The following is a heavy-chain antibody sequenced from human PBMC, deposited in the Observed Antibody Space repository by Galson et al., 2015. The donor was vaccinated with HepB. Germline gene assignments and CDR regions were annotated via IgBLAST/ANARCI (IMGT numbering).Heavy chain of an antibody. CDR3: ARGTGVAADGDAFDI. Sequence: SLRLSCAASGFTFSSYAMHWVRQAPGKGLEWVAVISYDGSNKYYADSVKGRFTISRDNSKNTLYLQMNSLRAEDTAVYYCARGTGVAADGDAFDIWGQGTMVTVSS. D-gene: IGHD2-8*02. CDR2: ISYDGSNK. CDR1: GFTFSSYA. V-gene: IGHV3-30*04. J-gene: IGHJ3*02.